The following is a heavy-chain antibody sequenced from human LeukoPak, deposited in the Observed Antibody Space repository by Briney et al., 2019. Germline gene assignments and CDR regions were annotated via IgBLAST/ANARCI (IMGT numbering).Heavy chain of an antibody. J-gene: IGHJ3*02. CDR3: SRPKWLRSSSYAFDI. CDR1: GYTFTGYY. D-gene: IGHD5-12*01. Sequence: EASVKDSCKASGYTFTGYYMHWVRPAPGQGLEWMGWINTNSGDTNYAQKVQGRVTMTRDTSISTAYMELSRLRSDDTAVYYCSRPKWLRSSSYAFDIWGQGTMVTVSS. V-gene: IGHV1-2*02. CDR2: INTNSGDT.